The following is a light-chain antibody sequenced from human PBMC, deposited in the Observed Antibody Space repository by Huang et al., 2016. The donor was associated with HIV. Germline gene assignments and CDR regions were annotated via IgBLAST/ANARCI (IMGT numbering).Light chain of an antibody. CDR3: MQGIHLSSP. V-gene: IGKV2-29*02. CDR2: EVS. Sequence: NQTPLSLSVTPGQPSSISCKSSQSLLHSDGKTYLYWYLQKAGHSPQLLMYEVSNRFSGVPDRFSGSVSGTSFTLKISRVEAEDVGIYYCMQGIHLSSPFGGGTKIEI. CDR1: QSLLHSDGKTY. J-gene: IGKJ4*01.